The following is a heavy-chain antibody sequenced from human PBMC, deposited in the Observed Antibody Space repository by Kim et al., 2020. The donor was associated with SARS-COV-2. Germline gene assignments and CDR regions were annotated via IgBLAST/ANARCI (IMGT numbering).Heavy chain of an antibody. D-gene: IGHD3-10*01. J-gene: IGHJ6*03. CDR3: ARSYGSGYHMDV. Sequence: GGSQRLSCVASGFTFSSYGMHWVRQAPGKGLEWVAVIWYDGSNKYYADSVKGRFTISRDNSKNTLYLQMNSLRAEDTAVYYCARSYGSGYHMDVWGKGTTVTVSS. CDR2: IWYDGSNK. V-gene: IGHV3-33*01. CDR1: GFTFSSYG.